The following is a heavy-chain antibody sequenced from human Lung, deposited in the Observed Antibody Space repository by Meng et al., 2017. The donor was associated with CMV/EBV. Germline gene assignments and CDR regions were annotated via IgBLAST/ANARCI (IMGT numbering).Heavy chain of an antibody. J-gene: IGHJ4*02. V-gene: IGHV1-2*02. CDR3: ERDHNWGPDY. CDR2: IYPASGGT. Sequence: ASVXVSCKASGYTFTGHYLHWVRQAPGQGREWMGWIYPASGGTNYAQNFQGRVTMTSDTSISTAYMELSGLGSDDTTLYVCERDHNWGPDYWGQGTLVTVSS. CDR1: GYTFTGHY. D-gene: IGHD1-1*01.